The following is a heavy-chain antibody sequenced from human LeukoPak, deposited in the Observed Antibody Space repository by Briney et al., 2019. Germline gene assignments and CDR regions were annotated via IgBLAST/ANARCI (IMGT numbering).Heavy chain of an antibody. D-gene: IGHD6-13*01. CDR3: GRDTAPAGTRAVDY. V-gene: IGHV3-74*01. CDR1: GFTFSSYW. CDR2: INADGSST. Sequence: GGSLRLSCAASGFTFSSYWVHWVRQAPGKGLVWVSRINADGSSTSYADSVKGRFTISRDNAKNTLHLQMDSLRAEDTAVYYCGRDTAPAGTRAVDYWGQGTLVTVSS. J-gene: IGHJ4*02.